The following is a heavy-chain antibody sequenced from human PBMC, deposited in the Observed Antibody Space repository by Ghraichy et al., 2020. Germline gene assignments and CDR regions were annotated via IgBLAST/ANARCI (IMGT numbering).Heavy chain of an antibody. CDR1: GASIRSYY. Sequence: SETLSLTCTVSGASIRSYYWSWIRQPPGRGLEWIGYIYFSGSTDYNPSLKSRVSISMDTSKNQLSLKLKSVSAVDTAVYYCARVGSGWLYWYFDLWGHGNLVTVSS. V-gene: IGHV4-59*01. CDR3: ARVGSGWLYWYFDL. J-gene: IGHJ2*01. D-gene: IGHD6-19*01. CDR2: IYFSGST.